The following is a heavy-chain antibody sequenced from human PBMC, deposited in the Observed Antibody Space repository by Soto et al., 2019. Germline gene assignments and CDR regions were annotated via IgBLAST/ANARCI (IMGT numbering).Heavy chain of an antibody. Sequence: PGGSLRLSCAASGFTFSSYSMNWVRQAPGKGLEWVSYISSSSSTIYYADSVKGRFTISRDNAKNSLYLQMNSLRDEDTAVYYCARAAYSSGWYYFDYWGQGTLVTVSS. CDR1: GFTFSSYS. V-gene: IGHV3-48*02. D-gene: IGHD6-19*01. CDR3: ARAAYSSGWYYFDY. CDR2: ISSSSSTI. J-gene: IGHJ4*02.